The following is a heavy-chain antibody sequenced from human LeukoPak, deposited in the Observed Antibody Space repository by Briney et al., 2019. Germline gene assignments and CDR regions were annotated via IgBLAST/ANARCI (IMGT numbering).Heavy chain of an antibody. J-gene: IGHJ6*03. CDR2: IQYDGSNE. Sequence: GGSLRLSCAASRFTFSSYGMHWVRQAPGKGLEWVAYIQYDGSNEQYADSVKGRFSISRDSSKNILYLQMNSLKTEDTAVYYCTRRGGYSSSSSYYYYMDVWGKGTTVTVSS. CDR1: RFTFSSYG. CDR3: TRRGGYSSSSSYYYYMDV. D-gene: IGHD6-13*01. V-gene: IGHV3-30*12.